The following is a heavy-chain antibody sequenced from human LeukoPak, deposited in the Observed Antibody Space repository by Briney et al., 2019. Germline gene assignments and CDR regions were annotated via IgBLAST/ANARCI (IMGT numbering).Heavy chain of an antibody. CDR2: ISSSSSYI. CDR3: ASLFDCSSTSCLPNP. Sequence: GGSLRLFCAASGFTFSSYSMNWVRQAPGKGLEWVSSISSSSSYIYYADSVKGRFTISRDNAKNSLYLQMNSLRAEDTAVYYCASLFDCSSTSCLPNPRGQGTLVTVSS. D-gene: IGHD2-2*01. V-gene: IGHV3-21*01. J-gene: IGHJ5*02. CDR1: GFTFSSYS.